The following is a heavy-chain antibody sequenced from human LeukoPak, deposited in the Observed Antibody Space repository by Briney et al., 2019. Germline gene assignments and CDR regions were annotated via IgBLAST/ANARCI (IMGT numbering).Heavy chain of an antibody. CDR1: GASISSSSYY. Sequence: SETLSLTCTVSGASISSSSYYWGWIRQPPGKGLEWIGSIFYSGRTYYNPSLKSRVTISVDTSKNQFSLKLSSVTAADTAVYFCARLEVSGLNDYWGLGTLVTVSS. CDR2: IFYSGRT. V-gene: IGHV4-39*01. CDR3: ARLEVSGLNDY. J-gene: IGHJ4*02.